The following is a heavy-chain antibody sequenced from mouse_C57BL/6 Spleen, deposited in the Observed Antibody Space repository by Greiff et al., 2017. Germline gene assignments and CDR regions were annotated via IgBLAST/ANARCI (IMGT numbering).Heavy chain of an antibody. Sequence: VQLQQSGPGLVQPSQSLSITCTVSGFSLTSYGVHWVRQSPGKGLEWLGVIWSGGSTDYNAAFISRLSISKDNSKSQVFFKMNSLQADDIAIYYCASYGNYGYAMDYWGQGTSVTVSS. D-gene: IGHD2-1*01. CDR2: IWSGGST. CDR1: GFSLTSYG. V-gene: IGHV2-2*01. CDR3: ASYGNYGYAMDY. J-gene: IGHJ4*01.